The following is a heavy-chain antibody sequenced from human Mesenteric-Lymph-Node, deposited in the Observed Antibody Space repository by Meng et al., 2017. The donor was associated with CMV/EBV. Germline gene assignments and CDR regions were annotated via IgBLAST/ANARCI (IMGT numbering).Heavy chain of an antibody. CDR3: ARQNWKD. CDR1: GFTFDDYA. D-gene: IGHD1-1*01. Sequence: GESLKISCAASGFTFDDYAMHWVRQAPGKGLEWVSMIYSETTGGSTYYGDSVKGRFTITRDKSKNTVYLQMNNLRKEDTAVYYCARQNWKDWGQGTQVTVSS. CDR2: IYSETTGGST. J-gene: IGHJ4*02. V-gene: IGHV3-NL1*01.